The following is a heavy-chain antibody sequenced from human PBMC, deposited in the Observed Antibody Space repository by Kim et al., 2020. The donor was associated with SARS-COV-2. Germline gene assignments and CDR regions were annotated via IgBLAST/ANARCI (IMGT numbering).Heavy chain of an antibody. V-gene: IGHV3-23*01. J-gene: IGHJ4*02. CDR3: AKGGYYYDSSGYSLLDY. D-gene: IGHD3-22*01. CDR1: GFTFSSYA. Sequence: GGSLRLSCAASGFTFSSYAMSWVRQAPGKGLEWVSAISGSGGSTYYADSVKGRFTISRDNSKNTLYLQMNSLRAEDTAVYYCAKGGYYYDSSGYSLLDYWGQGTLVTVSS. CDR2: ISGSGGST.